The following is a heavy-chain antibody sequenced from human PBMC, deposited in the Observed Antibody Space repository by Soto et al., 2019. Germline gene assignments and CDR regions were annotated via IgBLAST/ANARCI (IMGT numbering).Heavy chain of an antibody. D-gene: IGHD1-26*01. CDR2: ITYDGSNK. CDR3: AKVRADQAFDC. V-gene: IGHV3-30*18. CDR1: GFTFSNYG. Sequence: VQLVESGGGVVQPGRSLRLSCAASGFTFSNYGMHWVRQAPGKGLEWVAVITYDGSNKYYTDYVKGRFTISRDNSKNTLNLQMNSLRAEDTAVYYCAKVRADQAFDCWGQGTLVTVSS. J-gene: IGHJ4*02.